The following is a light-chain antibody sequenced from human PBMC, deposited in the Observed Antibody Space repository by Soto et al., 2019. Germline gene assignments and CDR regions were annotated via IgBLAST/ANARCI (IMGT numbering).Light chain of an antibody. CDR1: QSVSSN. J-gene: IGKJ4*01. V-gene: IGKV3-15*01. CDR3: QQRNWHPLSVT. CDR2: DAS. Sequence: EIVMTQSPATLSVSPGERATLSCRASQSVSSNLAWYQQKPGQAPRLLIYDASTRATSIPARFSGSGSATEYILLISSRQSEDSVVDYCQQRNWHPLSVTFGGGTKVEIK.